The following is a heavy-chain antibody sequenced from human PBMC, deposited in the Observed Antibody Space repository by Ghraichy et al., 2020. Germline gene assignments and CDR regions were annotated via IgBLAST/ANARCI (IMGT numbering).Heavy chain of an antibody. D-gene: IGHD3-10*01. Sequence: SVKVSCKASGGTFSSYAISWVRQAPGQGLEWMGGIIPIFGTANYAQKFQGRVTITADESTSTAYMELSSLRSEDTAVYYCARGAEEGSGSYYLGGLFDYWGQGTLVTVSS. CDR2: IIPIFGTA. CDR1: GGTFSSYA. V-gene: IGHV1-69*13. J-gene: IGHJ4*02. CDR3: ARGAEEGSGSYYLGGLFDY.